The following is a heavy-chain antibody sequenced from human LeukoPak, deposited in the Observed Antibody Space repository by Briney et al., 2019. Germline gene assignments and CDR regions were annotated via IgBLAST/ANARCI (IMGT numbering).Heavy chain of an antibody. CDR1: GYTSTSYD. Sequence: GASVKVSCKASGYTSTSYDINWVRQATGQGLEWMGWMNPNSGNTGYAQKFQGRVTMTRDTSTSTLYMELSSLESDDTAMYFCARAVAAGRRFDYRGQGTLAIVSS. CDR3: ARAVAAGRRFDY. J-gene: IGHJ4*02. V-gene: IGHV1-8*01. D-gene: IGHD6-13*01. CDR2: MNPNSGNT.